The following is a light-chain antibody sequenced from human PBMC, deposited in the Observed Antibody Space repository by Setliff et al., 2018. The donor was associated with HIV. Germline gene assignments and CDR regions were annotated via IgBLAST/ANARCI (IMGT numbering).Light chain of an antibody. J-gene: IGLJ1*01. CDR3: TPYANSDAFI. Sequence: QSVLAQPASVSGSPGQSITVSCTGTSSDVGAFDFVSWYRQHPGKATELMIYDVTNRPSGVSNRFSGSKSGNTASLTISGLQAEDEADYYCTPYANSDAFIFGTGTKVTVL. V-gene: IGLV2-14*03. CDR1: SSDVGAFDF. CDR2: DVT.